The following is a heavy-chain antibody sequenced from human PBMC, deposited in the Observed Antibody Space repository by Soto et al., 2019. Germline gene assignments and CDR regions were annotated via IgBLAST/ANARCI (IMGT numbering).Heavy chain of an antibody. CDR2: IFSNDEK. CDR3: ARIRVAAAGKVNAFDI. J-gene: IGHJ3*02. CDR1: GFSLSNARMG. D-gene: IGHD6-13*01. V-gene: IGHV2-26*01. Sequence: QVTLKESGPVLVKPTETLTLTCTVSGFSLSNARMGVSWIRQPPGKALEWLAHIFSNDEKSYSTSLKSRLTISKDNSKSQVVLTMTNMDPVDTATYYCARIRVAAAGKVNAFDIWGQGTMVTVSS.